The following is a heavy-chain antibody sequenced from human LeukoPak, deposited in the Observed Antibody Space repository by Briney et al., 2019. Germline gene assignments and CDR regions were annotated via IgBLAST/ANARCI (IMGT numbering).Heavy chain of an antibody. D-gene: IGHD5-24*01. CDR1: GFTFSRYG. CDR3: AKSGYNRFDY. Sequence: PGGSLRLSCAASGFTFSRYGMHWVRQAPGKGLEWVTAISYDGSNKYYADSVKGRFTISRDNSKNTLYLQMNSLRAEDTAVYYCAKSGYNRFDYWGQGTLVTVSS. J-gene: IGHJ4*02. V-gene: IGHV3-30*18. CDR2: ISYDGSNK.